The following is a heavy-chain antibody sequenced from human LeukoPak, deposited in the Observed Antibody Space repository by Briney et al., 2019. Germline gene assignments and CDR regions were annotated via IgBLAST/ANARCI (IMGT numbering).Heavy chain of an antibody. CDR2: IYYSGST. Sequence: PSETLSLTCTVSGGSISAYYWSWIRQPPGGGLEWIGHIYYSGSTNYHPSLKSRVTISVDTSKNQFSLKLSSVTAADTAVYYCAREPRSTLYCSGGSCYGGWYFDLWGRGTLVTVSS. J-gene: IGHJ2*01. CDR1: GGSISAYY. D-gene: IGHD2-15*01. CDR3: AREPRSTLYCSGGSCYGGWYFDL. V-gene: IGHV4-59*01.